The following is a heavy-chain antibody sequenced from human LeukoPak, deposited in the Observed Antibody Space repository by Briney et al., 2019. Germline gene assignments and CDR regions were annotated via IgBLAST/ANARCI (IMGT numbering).Heavy chain of an antibody. CDR2: IRYDGTNK. CDR1: GFTFSKNG. CDR3: AKNFVATIDH. V-gene: IGHV3-30*02. J-gene: IGHJ4*02. Sequence: GGSLTLSCAASGFTFSKNGMHWVRQAPGKGLEWVAFIRYDGTNKYYTDSVKGRFTISRDSSKNTLYLQMNSLRGEDSAKYYCAKNFVATIDHWGQGTLVTVSS. D-gene: IGHD5-12*01.